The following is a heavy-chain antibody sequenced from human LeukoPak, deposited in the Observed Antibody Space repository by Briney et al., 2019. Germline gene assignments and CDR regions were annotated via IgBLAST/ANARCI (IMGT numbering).Heavy chain of an antibody. V-gene: IGHV4-59*08. J-gene: IGHJ5*02. CDR2: IYYSGST. D-gene: IGHD3-22*01. CDR1: GGTISSYY. CDR3: ARLEVYYDSSGYYNWSDP. Sequence: SETLSLTCTVSGGTISSYYWSWIRQPPGKGLEWIGYIYYSGSTNFNPSLKSRVTISVDTSKNQFSLKLSSVTAADTAVYYCARLEVYYDSSGYYNWSDPWGQGTLVTVSS.